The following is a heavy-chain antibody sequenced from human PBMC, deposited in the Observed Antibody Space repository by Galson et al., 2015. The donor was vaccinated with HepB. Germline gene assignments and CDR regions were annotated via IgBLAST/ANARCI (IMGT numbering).Heavy chain of an antibody. D-gene: IGHD2-2*01. Sequence: SLRLSCAASGFAFNNAWMNWVRQAPGKGLEWVGRIKSKTDGGTTEYAAPVKGSYTISRDDSRNTLYLQMHSLKTDDTAVYYCTTDVYFSSYWSWLDPWGQGTLVTVSS. V-gene: IGHV3-15*01. J-gene: IGHJ5*02. CDR1: GFAFNNAW. CDR2: IKSKTDGGTT. CDR3: TTDVYFSSYWSWLDP.